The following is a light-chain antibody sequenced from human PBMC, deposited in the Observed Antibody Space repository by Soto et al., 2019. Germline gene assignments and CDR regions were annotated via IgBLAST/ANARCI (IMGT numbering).Light chain of an antibody. CDR3: ETWDSNTVV. CDR2: LEGSGSY. Sequence: QSVLTQSSSASASLGSSVKLTCTLSSGHSSYIIAWHQQQPGKAPRYLMKLEGSGSYNKGSGVPDRFSGSSSGADRYLTISNLQFDDVADYYCETWDSNTVVFGGGTKLTVL. CDR1: SGHSSYI. V-gene: IGLV4-60*02. J-gene: IGLJ2*01.